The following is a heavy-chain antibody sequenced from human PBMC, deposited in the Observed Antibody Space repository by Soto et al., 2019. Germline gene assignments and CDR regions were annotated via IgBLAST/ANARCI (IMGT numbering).Heavy chain of an antibody. CDR1: GGTFSSYA. CDR2: IIPIFGTA. V-gene: IGHV1-69*13. D-gene: IGHD2-15*01. Sequence: SVKVSCKASGGTFSSYAISWVRQAPGQGLEWMGGIIPIFGTANYAQKFQGRVTITADESTSTAYMELSSLRSEGTAVYYCARDPGAILGFNYYGMDVWGQGTTVTVSS. CDR3: ARDPGAILGFNYYGMDV. J-gene: IGHJ6*02.